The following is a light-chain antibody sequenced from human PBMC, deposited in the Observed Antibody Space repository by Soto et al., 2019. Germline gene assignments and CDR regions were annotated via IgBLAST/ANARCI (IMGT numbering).Light chain of an antibody. V-gene: IGKV1-39*01. CDR1: QNIQHY. Sequence: DIHLTQSPSSLSASVGDSVTISCRASQNIQHYLHCYQQKPGSAPNLLIYSASSLGNGVPSQFSGSGSGTDFTLTMCCLQHDDFESYYCQQRFSHNTFGQGT. CDR2: SAS. CDR3: QQRFSHNT. J-gene: IGKJ2*01.